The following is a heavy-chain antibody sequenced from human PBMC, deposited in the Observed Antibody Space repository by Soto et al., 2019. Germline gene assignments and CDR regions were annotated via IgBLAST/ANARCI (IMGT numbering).Heavy chain of an antibody. Sequence: GASVKVSCKASGGTFSSYAISWVRQAPGQGLEWMGGIIPIFGTANYAQKFQGRVTITADESTSTAYMELSSLRSEDTAVYYCARQRDGYNNAFDIWGHGTMVTVSS. CDR3: ARQRDGYNNAFDI. J-gene: IGHJ3*02. CDR2: IIPIFGTA. D-gene: IGHD5-12*01. V-gene: IGHV1-69*13. CDR1: GGTFSSYA.